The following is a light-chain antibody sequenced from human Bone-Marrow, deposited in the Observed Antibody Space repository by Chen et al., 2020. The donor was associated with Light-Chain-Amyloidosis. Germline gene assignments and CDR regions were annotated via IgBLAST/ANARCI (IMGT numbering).Light chain of an antibody. J-gene: IGKJ2*01. Sequence: DIVMTQSPDSLAVSLGERATINCKXXQSVLYSSNNKNYLAWYQQKPGQPPKLLIYWASTRESGVPDRFSXSGSGXXFTLTISSLQAEDVAVYYCQQYYSTSYTFGQGTKLEIK. CDR2: WAS. V-gene: IGKV4-1*01. CDR3: QQYYSTSYT. CDR1: QSVLYSSNNKNY.